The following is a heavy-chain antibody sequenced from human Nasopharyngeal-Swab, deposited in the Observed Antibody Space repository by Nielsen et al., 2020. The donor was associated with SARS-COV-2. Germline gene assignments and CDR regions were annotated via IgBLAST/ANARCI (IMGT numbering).Heavy chain of an antibody. Sequence: ASVKVSCKVPEYTLTILPIHCVRQSPGKGLEWMGTIVPEYGEPIYAQNFQGRVTVTEDTSTYTAYLELSSLRSEDTAVYYCAAEGSGVFGVVIYAFDIWGPGTLVTVSS. CDR2: IVPEYGEP. J-gene: IGHJ3*02. D-gene: IGHD3-3*01. CDR1: EYTLTILP. V-gene: IGHV1-24*01. CDR3: AAEGSGVFGVVIYAFDI.